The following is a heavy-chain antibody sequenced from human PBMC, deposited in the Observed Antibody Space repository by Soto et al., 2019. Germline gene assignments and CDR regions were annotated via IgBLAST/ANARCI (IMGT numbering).Heavy chain of an antibody. J-gene: IGHJ4*02. D-gene: IGHD3-16*01. CDR3: ARGGDGDY. Sequence: QVHLVQSGAEVKKPGASVKVSCKGSGYGFTTYGITWVRQAPGQGLEWMAWISAHNGNTNYAQKLQGRVTVTRDTSTSTAYMELRSLRSDDTAVYYCARGGDGDYWGQGARVTVSS. V-gene: IGHV1-18*01. CDR1: GYGFTTYG. CDR2: ISAHNGNT.